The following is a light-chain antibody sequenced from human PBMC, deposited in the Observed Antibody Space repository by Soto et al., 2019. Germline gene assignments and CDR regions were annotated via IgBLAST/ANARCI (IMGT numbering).Light chain of an antibody. Sequence: EIVMTQSPATLSVSPGERATLSCRASQSVSSYLAWYQHKPGQAPRLLIYDASNRATDIPARFSGSGSGTDFTLTISSLESEDFAVYYCQHRGKWPRTFGQGTKLEIK. J-gene: IGKJ2*01. CDR1: QSVSSY. CDR2: DAS. CDR3: QHRGKWPRT. V-gene: IGKV3-11*01.